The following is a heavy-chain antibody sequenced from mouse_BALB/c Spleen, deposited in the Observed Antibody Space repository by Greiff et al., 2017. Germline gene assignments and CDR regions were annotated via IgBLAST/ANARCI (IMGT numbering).Heavy chain of an antibody. J-gene: IGHJ3*01. V-gene: IGHV1S81*02. Sequence: QVQLKQSGAELVKPGASVKLSCKASGYTFTSYWMHWVKQRPGQGLEWIGEINPSNGRTNYNEKFKSKATLTVDKSSSTAYMQLSSLTSEDSAVYYCARELPFAYWGQGTLVTVSA. CDR2: INPSNGRT. CDR1: GYTFTSYW. CDR3: ARELPFAY.